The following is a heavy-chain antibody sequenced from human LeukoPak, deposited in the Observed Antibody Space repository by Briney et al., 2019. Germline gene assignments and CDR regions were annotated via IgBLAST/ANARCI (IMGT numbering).Heavy chain of an antibody. D-gene: IGHD3-22*01. Sequence: SETLSLTCTVSGGSISRSSYYWGWIRQPPGKGLEWIGSIYYSGSTYYNPSLKSRVTISVDTSKNQFSLKLSSVTAADTAVYYCAGDSSGYYDYFDYWGQGTLVTVSS. CDR2: IYYSGST. V-gene: IGHV4-39*01. CDR1: GGSISRSSYY. J-gene: IGHJ4*02. CDR3: AGDSSGYYDYFDY.